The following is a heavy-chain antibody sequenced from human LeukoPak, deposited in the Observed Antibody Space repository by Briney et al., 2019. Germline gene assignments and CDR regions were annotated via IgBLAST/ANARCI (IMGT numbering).Heavy chain of an antibody. V-gene: IGHV3-9*01. CDR2: ISWNSGSI. CDR1: GFTFDDYA. Sequence: PGGSLRLSCAASGFTFDDYAMHWVRQAPGKGLEWGSGISWNSGSIGYADSVKGRFTISRDNAKNSLYLQMNSLRAEDTALYYCAKDALLPGIAAQPYWYFDLWGRGTLVTVSS. CDR3: AKDALLPGIAAQPYWYFDL. J-gene: IGHJ2*01. D-gene: IGHD6-13*01.